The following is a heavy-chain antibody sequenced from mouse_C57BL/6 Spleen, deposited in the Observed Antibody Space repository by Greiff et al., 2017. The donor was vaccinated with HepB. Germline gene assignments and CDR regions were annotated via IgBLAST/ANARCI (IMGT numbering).Heavy chain of an antibody. Sequence: DVMLVESGGDLVKPGGSLKLSCAASGFTFSSYGMSWVRQTPDKRLEWVATISSGGSYTYYPDSVKGRFTISRDNAKNTLYLQMSSLKSEDTAMYYCARQGQLRLLAYWGQGTLVTVSA. CDR2: ISSGGSYT. CDR3: ARQGQLRLLAY. CDR1: GFTFSSYG. V-gene: IGHV5-6*02. D-gene: IGHD3-2*02. J-gene: IGHJ3*01.